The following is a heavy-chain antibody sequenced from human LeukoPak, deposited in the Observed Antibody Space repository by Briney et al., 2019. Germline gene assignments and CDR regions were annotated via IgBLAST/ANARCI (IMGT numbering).Heavy chain of an antibody. D-gene: IGHD2-2*01. V-gene: IGHV4-34*01. CDR1: GGSFSGYY. CDR3: ARAGIVVVPAARGRDYYYYGMDV. Sequence: SETLSLTCAVYGGSFSGYYWSWIRQPPGKGLEWIGEINHSGSTNYNPSLKSRVTISVDTSKNQFSLKLSSVAAADTAVYYCARAGIVVVPAARGRDYYYYGMDVWGKGTTVTVSS. CDR2: INHSGST. J-gene: IGHJ6*04.